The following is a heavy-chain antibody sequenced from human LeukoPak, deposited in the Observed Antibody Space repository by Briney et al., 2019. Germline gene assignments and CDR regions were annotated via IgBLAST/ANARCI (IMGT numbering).Heavy chain of an antibody. CDR2: ISTGSSTI. J-gene: IGHJ4*02. D-gene: IGHD6-13*01. V-gene: IGHV3-48*02. CDR3: ARGYSSSWSPSNYFDY. CDR1: GFTFSSFS. Sequence: GGSLRLSCAASGFTFSSFSMNWVRQAPGKGLEWVSYISTGSSTIYYADSVKGRFTISRDNAKNSLYLQMNSLRDEDTAVYYCARGYSSSWSPSNYFDYWGQGTLVTVSS.